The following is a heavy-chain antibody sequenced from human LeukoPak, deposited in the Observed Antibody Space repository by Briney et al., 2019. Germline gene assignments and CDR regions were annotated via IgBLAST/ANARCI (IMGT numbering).Heavy chain of an antibody. V-gene: IGHV4-39*01. CDR1: GGSIIGSYY. D-gene: IGHD2-21*01. CDR3: ARRDNEFVFDF. CDR2: IFYSGGT. J-gene: IGHJ4*02. Sequence: SETLSLTCNVSGGSIIGSYYWGWIRQPPGGGLEWIGSIFYSGGTYYNPSLKSRVTISVDTSKNQFSLKLSSVSAADTAVYYCARRDNEFVFDFWGQGIRVTVSS.